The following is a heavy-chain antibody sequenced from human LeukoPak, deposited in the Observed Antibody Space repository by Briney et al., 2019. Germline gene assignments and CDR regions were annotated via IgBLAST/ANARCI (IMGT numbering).Heavy chain of an antibody. CDR3: AKYQMATYAFDI. Sequence: GGSLRLSCAASGFTFSSYGMHWVRQAPGEGLEWVSAISGSGGSTYYADSVKGRFTISRDNSKNTLYLQMNSLRAEDTAVYYCAKYQMATYAFDIWGQGTMVTVSS. D-gene: IGHD5-24*01. CDR1: GFTFSSYG. CDR2: ISGSGGST. J-gene: IGHJ3*02. V-gene: IGHV3-23*01.